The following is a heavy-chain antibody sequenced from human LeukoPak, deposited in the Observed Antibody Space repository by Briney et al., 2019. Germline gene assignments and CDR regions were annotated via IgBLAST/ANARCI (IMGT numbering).Heavy chain of an antibody. Sequence: ASVKVSCKVSGYTLTELSMHWVRQAPGKGLEWMGGFDPEDGETIYAQKFQGRVTMTEDTSTDTAYMELSSLRSEDTAAYYCATDSGPYYYDSSGYYYAFDYWGQGTLVTVSS. CDR1: GYTLTELS. CDR2: FDPEDGET. D-gene: IGHD3-22*01. J-gene: IGHJ4*02. V-gene: IGHV1-24*01. CDR3: ATDSGPYYYDSSGYYYAFDY.